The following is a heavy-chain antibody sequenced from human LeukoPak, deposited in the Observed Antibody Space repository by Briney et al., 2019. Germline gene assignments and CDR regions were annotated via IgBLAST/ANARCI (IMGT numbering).Heavy chain of an antibody. V-gene: IGHV1-69*01. D-gene: IGHD2-2*01. J-gene: IGHJ4*02. CDR2: IIPIFGTA. CDR1: GGTFSSYA. Sequence: ASVKVSCKASGGTFSSYAISWVRQAPGQGLEWMGGIIPIFGTANYAQKFQGRVTITADESTSTAYMELSSLRSEDTAVYYCARGLAVVPAAPSYFDYWGQGTLVTVSS. CDR3: ARGLAVVPAAPSYFDY.